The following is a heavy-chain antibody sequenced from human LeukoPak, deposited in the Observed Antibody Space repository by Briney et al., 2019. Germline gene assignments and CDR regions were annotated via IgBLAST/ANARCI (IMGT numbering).Heavy chain of an antibody. CDR2: IYYSGST. Sequence: SETLSLTCTASGGSISSSSYYWGWIRQPPGKGLEWIGSIYYSGSTYYNPSLKSRVTISVDTSKNQFSLKLSSVTAADTAVYYCASLGSYDYFDYWGQGTLVTVSS. J-gene: IGHJ4*02. CDR3: ASLGSYDYFDY. CDR1: GGSISSSSYY. D-gene: IGHD1-26*01. V-gene: IGHV4-39*01.